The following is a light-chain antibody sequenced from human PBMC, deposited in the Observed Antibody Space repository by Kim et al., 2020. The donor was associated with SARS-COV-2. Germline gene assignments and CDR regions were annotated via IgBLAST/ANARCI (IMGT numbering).Light chain of an antibody. J-gene: IGLJ1*01. CDR2: GKN. CDR1: SLRSYY. Sequence: SSELTQDPAVSVALGQTVRITCQGDSLRSYYASWYQQKPGQAPVLVIYGKNNRHSGIPDRFSGSSSGNTASLTIPGAQAEDEAEYYCNSRDSSGKQYDFG. CDR3: NSRDSSGKQYD. V-gene: IGLV3-19*01.